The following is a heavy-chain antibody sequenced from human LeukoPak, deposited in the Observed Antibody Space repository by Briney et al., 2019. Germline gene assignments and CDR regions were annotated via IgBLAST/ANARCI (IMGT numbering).Heavy chain of an antibody. CDR2: IYYSGST. Sequence: SETLSLTCTVSGGSISSYYWSWIRQPPGKGLEWIGYIYYSGSTNYNPSLKSRVTISVDTSKNQFSLKLSSVTAADTAVYYCARVGNEWLYYFDYWGQGTLVTVSS. V-gene: IGHV4-59*01. J-gene: IGHJ4*02. CDR1: GGSISSYY. CDR3: ARVGNEWLYYFDY. D-gene: IGHD6-19*01.